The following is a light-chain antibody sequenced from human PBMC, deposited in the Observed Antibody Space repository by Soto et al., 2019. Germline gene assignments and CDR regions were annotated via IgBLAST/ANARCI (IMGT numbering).Light chain of an antibody. V-gene: IGLV2-23*01. CDR2: EED. CDR1: SSDVGTYNF. CDR3: CSYAGSSTYV. J-gene: IGLJ1*01. Sequence: QSALTQPASVSGSPGQSITISCTGTSSDVGTYNFVSWYQQRPGKAPTLMIFEEDQRPSGVSFRVSGSKSGNTASLTISGLQADEEADYYCCSYAGSSTYVFGTGTKVTVL.